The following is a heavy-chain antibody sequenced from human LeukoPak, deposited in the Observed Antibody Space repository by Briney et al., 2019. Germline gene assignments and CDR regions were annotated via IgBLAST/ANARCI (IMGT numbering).Heavy chain of an antibody. Sequence: PTGGSLRLSCAASGFTFSSYGMHWVRQAPGKGLEWVAFIRYDGSNKYYADSVKGRFTISRDNSKNTLYLQMNSLRAEDTAVYYCARGSSSWYTLWGQGTLVTVSS. V-gene: IGHV3-30*02. CDR3: ARGSSSWYTL. D-gene: IGHD6-13*01. CDR2: IRYDGSNK. J-gene: IGHJ4*02. CDR1: GFTFSSYG.